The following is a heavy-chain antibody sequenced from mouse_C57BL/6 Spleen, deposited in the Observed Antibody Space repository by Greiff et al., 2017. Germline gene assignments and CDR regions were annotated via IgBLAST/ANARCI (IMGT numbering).Heavy chain of an antibody. V-gene: IGHV5-17*01. CDR2: ISGGSSTI. CDR1: GFTFSDYG. Sequence: EVQRVESGGGLVKPGGSLKLSCAASGFTFSDYGMHWVRQAPEKGLEWVAYISGGSSTIYYADTVKGRFTISRDNAKNTLFLHMTSLRSEDTAMYYCARLYGNHGCWGQGTTLTVSS. D-gene: IGHD2-1*01. J-gene: IGHJ2*01. CDR3: ARLYGNHGC.